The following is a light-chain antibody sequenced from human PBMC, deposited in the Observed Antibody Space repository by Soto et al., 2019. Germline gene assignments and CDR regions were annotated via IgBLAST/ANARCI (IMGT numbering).Light chain of an antibody. CDR2: EVT. Sequence: APTQPPSPAGSPGQSVPLSCPGNSRDVGGYNYVSWYQQHPGKAPKLIIFEVTKRPSGVPDRFSGSKSGNTASLTVSGIQAEDEADYYCTSYAGSNNFALYVFGTGTKVTVL. CDR3: TSYAGSNNFALYV. CDR1: SRDVGGYNY. J-gene: IGLJ1*01. V-gene: IGLV2-8*01.